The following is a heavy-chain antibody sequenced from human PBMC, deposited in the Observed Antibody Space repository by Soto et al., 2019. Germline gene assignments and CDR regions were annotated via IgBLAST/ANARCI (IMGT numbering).Heavy chain of an antibody. Sequence: QVQLVESGGGVVQPGRSLRLSCAASGFTFSKHAMHWVRQAPGKGLEWVAVVSYDGSDKYYADSVKGRFTISRDNYKNTLYVQMNRLRGEDTAVYYCERDLQQWLVPSHYYYAMDVWRQGTTVTVSS. CDR1: GFTFSKHA. CDR2: VSYDGSDK. CDR3: ERDLQQWLVPSHYYYAMDV. D-gene: IGHD6-19*01. V-gene: IGHV3-30-3*01. J-gene: IGHJ6*01.